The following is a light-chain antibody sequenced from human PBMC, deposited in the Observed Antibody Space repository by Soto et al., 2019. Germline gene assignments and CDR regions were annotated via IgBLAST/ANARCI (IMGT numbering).Light chain of an antibody. V-gene: IGLV1-44*01. CDR3: AGWDGSLKGFV. CDR2: ENN. J-gene: IGLJ1*01. Sequence: QSVLTQPPSASGAPGQRVTTFVSGSASKIGRDPENWYQQVPGTAPKLLIYENNHRPSGVPDRFSGSKSGTSASLVISGLQSEDEAEYFCAGWDGSLKGFVFGTGTKLTVL. CDR1: ASKIGRDP.